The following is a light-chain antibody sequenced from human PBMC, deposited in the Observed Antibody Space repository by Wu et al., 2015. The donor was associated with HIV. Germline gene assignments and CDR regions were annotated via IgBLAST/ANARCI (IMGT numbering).Light chain of an antibody. CDR3: QQYGTSPPWT. Sequence: ESVLTQSPGTLSLSPGETATLSCRASQNVNSDYLAWYQQRPGRTPRLLIYGASRRATDIPDRFRGTGSGTDFTLTITRLEPEDFAVYYCQQYGTSPPWTFGPGPRW. V-gene: IGKV3-20*01. CDR1: QNVNSDY. J-gene: IGKJ1*01. CDR2: GAS.